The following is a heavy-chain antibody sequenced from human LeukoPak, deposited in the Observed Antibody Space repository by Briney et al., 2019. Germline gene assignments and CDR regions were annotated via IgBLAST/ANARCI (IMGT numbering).Heavy chain of an antibody. CDR2: IKQDGSEK. V-gene: IGHV3-7*01. J-gene: IGHJ4*02. D-gene: IGHD5-12*01. CDR3: ARVGRGYDR. Sequence: GGSLRLSCAASGFTLSNYWMSWVRQAPGKGLEWVANIKQDGSEKYYVDSVKGRFTISRDNAKNSLYLQMNSLRAEDTAVYYCARVGRGYDRWGQGTLVTVSS. CDR1: GFTLSNYW.